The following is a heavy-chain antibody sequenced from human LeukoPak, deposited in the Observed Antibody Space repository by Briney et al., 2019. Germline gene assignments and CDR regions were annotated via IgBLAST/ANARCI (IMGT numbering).Heavy chain of an antibody. CDR2: IYYSVST. V-gene: IGHV4-30-4*08. D-gene: IGHD5-18*01. Sequence: SETLSLTCTVSGGSISSGDYYWSWIRQPPGKGLEWIGCIYYSVSTYYNPSLKSRVTISVDTSKNQFSLKLSSVTAADTDVYYCARGEYSYGYFDYWGQGTLVTVSS. J-gene: IGHJ4*02. CDR3: ARGEYSYGYFDY. CDR1: GGSISSGDYY.